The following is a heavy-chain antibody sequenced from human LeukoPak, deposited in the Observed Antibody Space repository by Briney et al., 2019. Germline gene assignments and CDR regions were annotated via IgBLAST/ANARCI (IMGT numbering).Heavy chain of an antibody. CDR3: ARAYDFWSGYWSWGFDP. CDR1: GGSISSYY. J-gene: IGHJ5*02. V-gene: IGHV4-59*08. CDR2: IYYSGST. Sequence: SETLSLTCTVSGGSISSYYWSWIRQPPGKGLEWIGYIYYSGSTNYNPSLKSRVTISVDTSKNQFSLKLSSVTAADTAVYYCARAYDFWSGYWSWGFDPWGQGTLVTVSS. D-gene: IGHD3-3*01.